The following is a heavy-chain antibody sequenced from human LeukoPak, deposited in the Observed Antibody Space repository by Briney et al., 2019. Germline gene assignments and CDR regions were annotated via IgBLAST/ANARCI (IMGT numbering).Heavy chain of an antibody. CDR3: AGRYDFWSGYPTAFDY. V-gene: IGHV1-2*02. D-gene: IGHD3-3*01. CDR2: INPNTGGT. CDR1: GYTFTGYY. J-gene: IGHJ4*02. Sequence: EASVKVSCKASGYTFTGYYIYWVRQAPGQGLEWMGFINPNTGGTSYAQKFQGRVTMTRDTSISTAYMELSGLRSDDTAVYYCAGRYDFWSGYPTAFDYWGQGTLVTVSS.